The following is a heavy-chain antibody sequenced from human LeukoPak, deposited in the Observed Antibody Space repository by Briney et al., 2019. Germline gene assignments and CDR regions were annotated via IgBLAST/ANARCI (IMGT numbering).Heavy chain of an antibody. CDR2: INSGGSST. D-gene: IGHD4-11*01. Sequence: GGPLRLSCAASGFTFSSYWMHWVRHAPGKGLVWVSRINSGGSSTSYADSVKGRFTISRDNAKNTLYLQMNSLRAEDTAVYYCARDSGVTTASDYWGQGTLVTVSS. CDR1: GFTFSSYW. V-gene: IGHV3-74*01. CDR3: ARDSGVTTASDY. J-gene: IGHJ4*02.